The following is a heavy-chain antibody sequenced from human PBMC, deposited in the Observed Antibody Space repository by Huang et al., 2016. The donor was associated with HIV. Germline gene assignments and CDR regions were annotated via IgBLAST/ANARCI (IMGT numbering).Heavy chain of an antibody. CDR3: ARDLSRYGDTYYYYMDV. CDR1: GYTFTSYY. D-gene: IGHD4-17*01. CDR2: ISPSGDSR. Sequence: QVQLVQSGAEVKKPGASVKVSCKASGYTFTSYYMHLGRQAPGQGLEWMGIISPSGDSRRYAQKFQGRVTMTSDTSTSTVYMELSSLRSDDTAVYYCARDLSRYGDTYYYYMDVWGKGTTVTVSS. J-gene: IGHJ6*03. V-gene: IGHV1-46*03.